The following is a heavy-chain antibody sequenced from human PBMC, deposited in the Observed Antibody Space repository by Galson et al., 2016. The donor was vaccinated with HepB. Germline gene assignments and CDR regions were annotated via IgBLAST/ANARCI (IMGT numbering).Heavy chain of an antibody. J-gene: IGHJ6*02. CDR1: GASIRNFY. D-gene: IGHD3-22*01. Sequence: SETLSLTCSVSGASIRNFYWTWIRQSPGKGLEWIGFIHHTGFTKCNPSLKSRVTVSVDTPKNQFSLILNSVTAADTAVYFCARRDYSSGNCYFGSYGMDVWGQGTTVTVS. V-gene: IGHV4-59*01. CDR2: IHHTGFT. CDR3: ARRDYSSGNCYFGSYGMDV.